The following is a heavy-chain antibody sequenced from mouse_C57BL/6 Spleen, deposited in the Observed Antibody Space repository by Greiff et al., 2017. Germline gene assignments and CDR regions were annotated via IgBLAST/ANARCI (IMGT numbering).Heavy chain of an antibody. CDR2: ISDGGSYT. V-gene: IGHV5-4*01. CDR3: ARDYGLFAY. Sequence: EVKLEESGGGLVKPGGSLKLSCAASGFTFSSYAMSWVRQTPEKRLEWVATISDGGSYTYYPDNVKGRFTISRDNAKNNLYLQMSHLKSEDTAMYYCARDYGLFAYWGQGTLVTVSA. CDR1: GFTFSSYA. D-gene: IGHD1-1*02. J-gene: IGHJ3*01.